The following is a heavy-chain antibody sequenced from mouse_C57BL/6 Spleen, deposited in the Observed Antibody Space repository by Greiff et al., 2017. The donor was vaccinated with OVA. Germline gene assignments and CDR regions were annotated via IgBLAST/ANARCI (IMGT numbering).Heavy chain of an antibody. V-gene: IGHV1-69*01. CDR2: IDPSDSYT. J-gene: IGHJ2*01. CDR3: ARGGGENYFDY. Sequence: QVQLQQPGAELVMPGASVKLSCKASGYTFTSYWMHWVKQRPGQGLEWIGEIDPSDSYTNYNQKFKGKSTLTVDKSSSTAYMPLSSLTSEDSAVYYGARGGGENYFDYWGQGTTLTVSS. CDR1: GYTFTSYW.